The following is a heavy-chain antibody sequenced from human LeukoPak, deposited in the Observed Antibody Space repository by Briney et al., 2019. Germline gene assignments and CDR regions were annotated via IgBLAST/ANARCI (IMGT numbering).Heavy chain of an antibody. V-gene: IGHV3-33*06. Sequence: PGRSLRLSCAASGFTFSSYGMHWVRQAPGKGLEWVAVIWYDGSNKYYADSVKGRFTISRDNSKNTLYLQMNSLRAEDTAVYYCAKAIGGEYGYFDLRDRGTLVTVSS. J-gene: IGHJ2*01. CDR2: IWYDGSNK. CDR1: GFTFSSYG. CDR3: AKAIGGEYGYFDL. D-gene: IGHD4-17*01.